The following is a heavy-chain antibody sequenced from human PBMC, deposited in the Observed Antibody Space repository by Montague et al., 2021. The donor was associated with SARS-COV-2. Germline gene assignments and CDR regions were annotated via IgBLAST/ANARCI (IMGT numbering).Heavy chain of an antibody. CDR1: GFTFSSYA. V-gene: IGHV3-30*04. J-gene: IGHJ5*02. CDR3: ARDSGSSFDP. Sequence: FLRLSCAASGFTFSSYAMHWVCQAPGKGLEWVALISYDGSNKYYADSVKGRFTISRDNSKNTLYLQMNSLRAEDTAVYYCARDSGSSFDPWGQGTLVTVSS. CDR2: ISYDGSNK. D-gene: IGHD1-26*01.